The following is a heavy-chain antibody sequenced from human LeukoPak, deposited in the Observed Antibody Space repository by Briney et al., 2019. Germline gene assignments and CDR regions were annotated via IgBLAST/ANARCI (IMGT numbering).Heavy chain of an antibody. V-gene: IGHV4-59*01. J-gene: IGHJ4*02. CDR3: ARDIGGYSGYDYFDY. D-gene: IGHD5-12*01. CDR2: IYYSGST. Sequence: SETLSLTCAVYGGSFSGYYWSWIRQPPGKGLEWIGHIYYSGSTNYNPSLKSRVTISVDTSKNQFSLKLSSVTAADTAVYYCARDIGGYSGYDYFDYWGQGTLVTVSS. CDR1: GGSFSGYY.